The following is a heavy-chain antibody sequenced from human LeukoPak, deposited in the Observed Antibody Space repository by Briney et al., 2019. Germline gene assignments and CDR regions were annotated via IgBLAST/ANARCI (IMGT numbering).Heavy chain of an antibody. CDR3: ARSPEPIVKYYYGLDI. CDR2: TYYRSKWYN. V-gene: IGHV6-1*01. Sequence: SQTLSLTCAISGESVSSNSATWNWIRQSPSRGLEWLGRTYYRSKWYNDYAPSLESRITINPDTSKNHFSLQLNSVTPEDTAVYYCARSPEPIVKYYYGLDIWGKGTTVTVSS. D-gene: IGHD1-14*01. CDR1: GESVSSNSAT. J-gene: IGHJ6*04.